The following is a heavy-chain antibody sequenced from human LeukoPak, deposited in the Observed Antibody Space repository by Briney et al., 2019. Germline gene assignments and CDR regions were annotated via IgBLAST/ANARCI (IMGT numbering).Heavy chain of an antibody. V-gene: IGHV3-15*01. CDR3: VTEVSGSFPR. CDR1: GFFLSNAW. Sequence: PGCSLTLCCAAAGFFLSNAWMNWLRQAPGKLLRWVGLIKRKTNGETRDYAAPVKGRFTISRDDSDNTLYLKMNSLKNEDTAVYYCVTEVSGSFPRWGQGTLVTVSS. CDR2: IKRKTNGETR. J-gene: IGHJ4*02. D-gene: IGHD1-26*01.